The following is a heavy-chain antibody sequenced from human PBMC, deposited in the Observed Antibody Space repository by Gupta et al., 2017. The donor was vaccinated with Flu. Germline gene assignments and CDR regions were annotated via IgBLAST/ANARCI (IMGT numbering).Heavy chain of an antibody. CDR2: ISGSSSDT. CDR3: VRDISGVGSTYYFDY. D-gene: IGHD3-3*02. CDR1: GFTFSGYY. V-gene: IGHV3-11*05. Sequence: QVHLVESGGGLVKPGGSLRLSCAASGFTFSGYYMSWIRQAPGGGLEWISYISGSSSDTNYADSVKCRFTSSRDNAKSSLYLQMNSLRAEDTAVYYCVRDISGVGSTYYFDYWGRGTLVTVSS. J-gene: IGHJ4*02.